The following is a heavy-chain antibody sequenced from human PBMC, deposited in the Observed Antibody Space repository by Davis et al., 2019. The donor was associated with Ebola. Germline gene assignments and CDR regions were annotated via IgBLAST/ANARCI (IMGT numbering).Heavy chain of an antibody. Sequence: KVSCKASGYTFTSYWIGWLRQMPGKGLAWMGIIYPGDSDTRYSPSFQGQVTISADKSISTAYLQWSSLKASDTAMYYCARQTRSYYDILTGWAGAFDIWGQGTMVTVSS. CDR2: IYPGDSDT. D-gene: IGHD3-9*01. V-gene: IGHV5-51*01. CDR3: ARQTRSYYDILTGWAGAFDI. CDR1: GYTFTSYW. J-gene: IGHJ3*02.